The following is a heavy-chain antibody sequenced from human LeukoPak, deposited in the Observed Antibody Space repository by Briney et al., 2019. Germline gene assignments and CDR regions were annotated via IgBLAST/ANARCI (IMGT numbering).Heavy chain of an antibody. D-gene: IGHD2-15*01. Sequence: PSETLSLTCTVSGASISNYYWNWIRQPPGKGLEWIGYISDSGSTNYNPSLKSRVTISADTSKNQFSLKLSSVTAADTAVYYCARRGYGDSWGQGTLVTVSS. V-gene: IGHV4-59*12. CDR2: ISDSGST. CDR1: GASISNYY. CDR3: ARRGYGDS. J-gene: IGHJ4*02.